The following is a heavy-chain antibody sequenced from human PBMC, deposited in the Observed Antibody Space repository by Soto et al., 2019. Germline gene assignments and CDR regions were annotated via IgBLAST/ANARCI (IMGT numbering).Heavy chain of an antibody. J-gene: IGHJ5*02. Sequence: GESLKISCKGSGYSFTSYWIGWVRQMPGKGLEWMGIIYPGDSDTRYSPSFQGQVTISADKSISTAYLQWSSLKASDTAMYYCARGSAGRLFQYNCFDPWGQGTLVPVSS. V-gene: IGHV5-51*01. CDR1: GYSFTSYW. CDR3: ARGSAGRLFQYNCFDP. CDR2: IYPGDSDT.